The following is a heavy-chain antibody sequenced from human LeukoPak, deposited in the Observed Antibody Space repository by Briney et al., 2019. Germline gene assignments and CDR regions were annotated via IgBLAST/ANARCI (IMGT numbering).Heavy chain of an antibody. CDR1: GYTFTSYD. CDR2: MNPNGGNT. D-gene: IGHD2-21*02. Sequence: ASVKVSCKASGYTFTSYDINWVRQATGQGLEWMGWMNPNGGNTGYAHKFQGRVTMTRNTSISTAYMELSSLRSEDTAVYYCAKGGYCGGDCYSLRVFDYWGQGTLVTVSS. CDR3: AKGGYCGGDCYSLRVFDY. V-gene: IGHV1-8*01. J-gene: IGHJ4*02.